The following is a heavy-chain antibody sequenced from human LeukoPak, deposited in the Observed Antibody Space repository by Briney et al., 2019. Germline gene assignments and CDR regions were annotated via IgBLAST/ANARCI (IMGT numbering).Heavy chain of an antibody. CDR3: ARDYIAARHPLDY. Sequence: GGSLRLSCAASGFTFSSYSMNWVRQAPGKGPEWVSSISSSSSYIYYADSVKGRFTISRDNAKNSLYLQMNSLRAEDTAVYYCARDYIAARHPLDYWGQGTLVTVSS. V-gene: IGHV3-21*01. CDR1: GFTFSSYS. D-gene: IGHD6-6*01. J-gene: IGHJ4*02. CDR2: ISSSSSYI.